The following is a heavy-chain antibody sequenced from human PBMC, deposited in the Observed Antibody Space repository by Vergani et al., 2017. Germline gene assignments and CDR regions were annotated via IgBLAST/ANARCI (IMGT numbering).Heavy chain of an antibody. D-gene: IGHD2-15*01. CDR1: GDSFRSNKW. V-gene: IGHV4-4*03. Sequence: QVQLQESGPGLVKPPGTLSLTCAVSGDSFRSNKWWTWVRQSPGKTLEWIGEISHSGSTNYNPSLNGRVTLSLDTSKNQFSLRLSSVTAADTAVYYCARDPKSYCSGGSCFSVWGAFDIWGRGTTVTVSS. CDR3: ARDPKSYCSGGSCFSVWGAFDI. CDR2: ISHSGST. J-gene: IGHJ3*02.